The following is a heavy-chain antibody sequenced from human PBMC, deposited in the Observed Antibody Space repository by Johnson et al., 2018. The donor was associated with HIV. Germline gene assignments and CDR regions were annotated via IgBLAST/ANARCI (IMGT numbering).Heavy chain of an antibody. D-gene: IGHD3-3*01. V-gene: IGHV3-13*01. J-gene: IGHJ3*02. CDR1: GFTFSNYD. CDR2: IGTAGET. CDR3: ARGGSHITIFGVDINMGAFDI. Sequence: VQLVESGGGLIQPGGSLRLSCAASGFTFSNYDMYWVRQATGKGLEWVSGIGTAGETHYSDSLKGRCTISREDAKNSLYLQMNSLRAGDTAVYYCARGGSHITIFGVDINMGAFDIWGQGTLVTLSS.